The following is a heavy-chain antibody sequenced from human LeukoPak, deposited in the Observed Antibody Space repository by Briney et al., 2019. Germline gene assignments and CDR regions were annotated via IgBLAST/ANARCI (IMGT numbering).Heavy chain of an antibody. V-gene: IGHV3-74*01. D-gene: IGHD4-23*01. CDR3: AGAHHNYYGGCYDH. CDR1: GFSFSSYW. J-gene: IGHJ4*02. CDR2: INGDGSTT. Sequence: GGSRRLSCLASGFSFSSYWMYWVRQAPGKGLVGVYRINGDGSTTHYADSVKGRFTISRDNAKNTLYLQMNSLRAEDTAVFYCAGAHHNYYGGCYDHWGRGTLVTVSS.